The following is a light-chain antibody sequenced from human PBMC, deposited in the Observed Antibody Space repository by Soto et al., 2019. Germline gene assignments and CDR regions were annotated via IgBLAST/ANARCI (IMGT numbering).Light chain of an antibody. J-gene: IGLJ2*01. CDR2: LNSDGSH. Sequence: QSVLTQSPSASASLGASVKLTCTLSSGHSSYAIAWHQQQPEKGPRYLMKLNSDGSHSKGDGIPHRFSGSSSGAERYLTISSLQSEDEADYYCQTWGTGIRVFGGGTKLTVL. V-gene: IGLV4-69*01. CDR3: QTWGTGIRV. CDR1: SGHSSYA.